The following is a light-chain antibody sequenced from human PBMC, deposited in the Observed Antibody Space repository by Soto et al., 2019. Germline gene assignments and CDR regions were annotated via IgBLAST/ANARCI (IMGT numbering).Light chain of an antibody. CDR2: AAS. CDR1: QSISNY. Sequence: DIQMTQSPSSLSASVGDRVTITGRASQSISNYLAWYQQKPGKVPKLLIYAASTLQSGVPSRFSGSGSGTDFTLTISSLQPEDVATYYCQKYNRAPRTFGQGTKVEIK. J-gene: IGKJ1*01. V-gene: IGKV1-27*01. CDR3: QKYNRAPRT.